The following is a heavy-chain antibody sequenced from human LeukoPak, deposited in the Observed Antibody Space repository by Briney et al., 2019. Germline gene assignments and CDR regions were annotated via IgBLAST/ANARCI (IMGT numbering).Heavy chain of an antibody. J-gene: IGHJ4*02. V-gene: IGHV1-3*03. Sequence: ASVKVSCKASGYIFTNYAIHWLRQAPGQGLEWMGWIKTVNGDTKYSPEFQGRLTITSDTSASTAYLELSSLRFEDMAVYYCARVAGTLFDYWGQGTLVTVSS. D-gene: IGHD6-19*01. CDR1: GYIFTNYA. CDR2: IKTVNGDT. CDR3: ARVAGTLFDY.